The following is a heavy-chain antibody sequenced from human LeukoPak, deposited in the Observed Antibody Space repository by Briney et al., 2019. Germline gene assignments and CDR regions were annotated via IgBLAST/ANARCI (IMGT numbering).Heavy chain of an antibody. V-gene: IGHV4-39*01. CDR2: IYYSWST. CDR1: GGSISSSSYY. D-gene: IGHD4-17*01. Sequence: SETLSPTCTVSGGSISSSSYYWGWIRQPPGKGLEWIGSIYYSWSTYYNPSLKSRVTISVDTSKNQFSLKLSSVTAADTAVYYCARRDYGDYIADYWGQGTLVTVSS. J-gene: IGHJ4*02. CDR3: ARRDYGDYIADY.